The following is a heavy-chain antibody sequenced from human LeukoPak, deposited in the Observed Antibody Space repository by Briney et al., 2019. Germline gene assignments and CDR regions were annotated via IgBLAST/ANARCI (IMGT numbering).Heavy chain of an antibody. V-gene: IGHV3-30*02. CDR2: IRYDGSNK. CDR1: GFTFRSYG. CDR3: AREPYDSSGYYYYFDY. J-gene: IGHJ4*02. Sequence: GGSLRLSCAASGFTFRSYGMHWVRQAPGKGLEWVAFIRYDGSNKYYADSVKGRFTISRDNSKNTLYVQMNSLRAEDTAVYYCAREPYDSSGYYYYFDYWGQGTLVTVSS. D-gene: IGHD3-22*01.